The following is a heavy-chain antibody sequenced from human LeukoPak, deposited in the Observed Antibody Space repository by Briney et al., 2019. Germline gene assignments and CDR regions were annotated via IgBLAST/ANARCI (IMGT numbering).Heavy chain of an antibody. CDR3: AAGRYWVVVRAFDI. CDR2: IVVGSGNT. J-gene: IGHJ3*02. D-gene: IGHD1-26*01. CDR1: GFTFTSSA. Sequence: GASVKVSCKASGFTFTSSAMQWVRQARGQRLEWIGWIVVGSGNTNYAQKFQERVTITRDMSTSTAYMELSSLRSEDTAVYYCAAGRYWVVVRAFDIWGQGTMVTVSS. V-gene: IGHV1-58*02.